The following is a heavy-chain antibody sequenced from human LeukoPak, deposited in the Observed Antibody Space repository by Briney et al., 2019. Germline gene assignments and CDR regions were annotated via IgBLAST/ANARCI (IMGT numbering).Heavy chain of an antibody. CDR1: GGSISSGGYY. D-gene: IGHD3-3*01. CDR3: AREITIFGVAGGYFDY. Sequence: PSQTLSLTCTVSGGSISSGGYYWSWIRQPPGKGLEWIGYIYHSGSTYYNPSLKSRVTISVDRSKNQFSLKLSSVTAADTAVYYCAREITIFGVAGGYFDYWGQGTLVTVSS. J-gene: IGHJ4*02. CDR2: IYHSGST. V-gene: IGHV4-30-2*01.